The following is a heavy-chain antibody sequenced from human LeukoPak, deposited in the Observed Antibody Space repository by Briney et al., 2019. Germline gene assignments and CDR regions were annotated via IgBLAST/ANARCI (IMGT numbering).Heavy chain of an antibody. J-gene: IGHJ4*02. V-gene: IGHV3-30*18. CDR3: AKVWSPSGWFWGYFDY. Sequence: GGSLRLSCAASGITFSDYGMHWVRQAPGRGLEWVAVITFDGHNKFYSDSVKGRFTVSRDNSKNTLYLQMNSLRAEDTAVYYCAKVWSPSGWFWGYFDYWGQGTLVTVSA. CDR1: GITFSDYG. D-gene: IGHD6-19*01. CDR2: ITFDGHNK.